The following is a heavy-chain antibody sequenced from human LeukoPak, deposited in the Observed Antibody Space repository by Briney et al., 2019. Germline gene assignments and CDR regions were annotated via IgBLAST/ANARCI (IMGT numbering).Heavy chain of an antibody. CDR1: GVSISTYS. V-gene: IGHV4-59*01. Sequence: SETLSLTCTPSGVSISTYSWSWIRQPPGKGLEWIGYIYHSGSTNYNPSLKSRVTISVDTSKSQFSLKLSSVTAADTGVYYCARGGGYASPIGYWGQGALVTVSS. CDR3: ARGGGYASPIGY. J-gene: IGHJ4*02. CDR2: IYHSGST. D-gene: IGHD5-12*01.